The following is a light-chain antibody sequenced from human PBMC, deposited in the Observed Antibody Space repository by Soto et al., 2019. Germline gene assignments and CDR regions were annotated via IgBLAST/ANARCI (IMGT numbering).Light chain of an antibody. Sequence: ESVLTQSPGTLSLSPGERATLSCRTSQSVIRNYLAWYQQTPGRSPRLLIYGASNRATGIPDRFSGSGSGTDFTLTISGLEAEDFAVYFCQQYHIWPSWTFGQGTKVELK. CDR3: QQYHIWPSWT. J-gene: IGKJ1*01. CDR2: GAS. V-gene: IGKV3-20*01. CDR1: QSVIRNY.